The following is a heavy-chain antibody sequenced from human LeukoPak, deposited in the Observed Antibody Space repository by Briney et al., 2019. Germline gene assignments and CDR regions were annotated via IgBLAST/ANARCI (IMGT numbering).Heavy chain of an antibody. CDR2: IKSDGST. CDR1: GLTFNNTW. V-gene: IGHV3-74*01. CDR3: ARAPAENVGYYPENTRH. J-gene: IGHJ1*01. Sequence: GGSLRLSRAASGLTFNNTWMHWVRQAPGKGLVWVSRIKSDGSTNYADSVKGRFTISRDNAKNTVSLQMNSLRAEDTGVYYCARAPAENVGYYPENTRHWGQGTLGTVSS. D-gene: IGHD3-22*01.